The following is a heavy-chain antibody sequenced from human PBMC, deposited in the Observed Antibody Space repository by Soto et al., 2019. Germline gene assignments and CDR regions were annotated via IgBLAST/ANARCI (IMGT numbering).Heavy chain of an antibody. J-gene: IGHJ4*02. D-gene: IGHD5-12*01. V-gene: IGHV4-4*02. Sequence: SETLSLTCAVSSGSISSSNWWSWVRQPPGKGLEWIGEIYHSGSTNYNPSLKSRVTISVDKSKNQFSLKLSSVTAADTAVYYCARRYSGYDLYYFDYWGQGTLVTVSS. CDR2: IYHSGST. CDR1: SGSISSSNW. CDR3: ARRYSGYDLYYFDY.